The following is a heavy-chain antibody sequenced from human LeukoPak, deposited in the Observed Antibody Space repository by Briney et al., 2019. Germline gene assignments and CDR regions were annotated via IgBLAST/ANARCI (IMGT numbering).Heavy chain of an antibody. V-gene: IGHV3-33*06. CDR2: IWYDGSNK. CDR1: GFTFSSYG. Sequence: GRSLRLSCAASGFTFSSYGMHWVRQAPGKGLEWVAVIWYDGSNKYYADSVKGRFTISRDNSKNTLYLQVNSLRAEDTAVYYCAKETFSSGWYYFDYWGQGTLVTVSS. CDR3: AKETFSSGWYYFDY. J-gene: IGHJ4*02. D-gene: IGHD6-19*01.